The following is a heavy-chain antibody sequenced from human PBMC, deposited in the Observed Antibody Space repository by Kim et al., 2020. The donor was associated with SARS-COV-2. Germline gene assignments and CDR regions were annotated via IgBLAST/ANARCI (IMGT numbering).Heavy chain of an antibody. V-gene: IGHV3-7*04. CDR3: ARGIQLSTFFDY. J-gene: IGHJ4*02. Sequence: NVDSVKGPFTTSRDNAKNSLYLRMNGLGAKDTAVYYCARGIQLSTFFDYWGQGTLVTVSS. D-gene: IGHD5-18*01.